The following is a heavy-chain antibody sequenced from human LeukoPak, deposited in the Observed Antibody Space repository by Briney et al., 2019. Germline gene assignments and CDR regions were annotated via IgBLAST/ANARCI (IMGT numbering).Heavy chain of an antibody. D-gene: IGHD4-17*01. CDR3: ARKAVTDAFDI. CDR1: GGSFSGYY. V-gene: IGHV4-34*01. CDR2: INHSGST. J-gene: IGHJ3*02. Sequence: SETLSLTCAVYGGSFSGYYWSWIRQPPGKGLEWIGEINHSGSTNYNPSLKSRVTISVDESKNQFSLKLSSVTAADTAVYYCARKAVTDAFDIWGQGTMVTVSS.